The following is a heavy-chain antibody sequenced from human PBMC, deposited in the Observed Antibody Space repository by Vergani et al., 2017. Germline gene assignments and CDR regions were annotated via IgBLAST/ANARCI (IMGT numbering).Heavy chain of an antibody. V-gene: IGHV4-39*07. J-gene: IGHJ5*02. CDR1: GGSISSSSYY. CDR2: IYYSGST. CDR3: ASLPILDWFDP. D-gene: IGHD2-21*01. Sequence: QLQLQESGPGLVKPSETLSLTCTVSGGSISSSSYYWGWIRQPAGKGLEWIGSIYYSGSTYYNPSLKSRVTISVDTSKNQFSLKLSSVTAADTAVYYCASLPILDWFDPWGQGTLVTVSS.